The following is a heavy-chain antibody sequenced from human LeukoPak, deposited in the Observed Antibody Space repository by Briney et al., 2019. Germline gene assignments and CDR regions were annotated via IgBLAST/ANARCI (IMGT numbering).Heavy chain of an antibody. V-gene: IGHV1-8*01. CDR1: GYTFISYD. J-gene: IGHJ3*02. CDR2: MNPNSGDR. Sequence: VASVTVSCKASGYTFISYDINWVRQAPGQGLEWMGWMNPNSGDRSYAQRFQGRVTMNRNTSITTASLELSSLKSEDTAVYYCARVRGGAFDIWGQGTMVTVSS. D-gene: IGHD3-16*01. CDR3: ARVRGGAFDI.